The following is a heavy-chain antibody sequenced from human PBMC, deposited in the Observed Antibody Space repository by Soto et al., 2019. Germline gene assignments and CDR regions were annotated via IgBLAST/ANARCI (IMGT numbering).Heavy chain of an antibody. CDR1: GFTFSSYG. V-gene: IGHV3-30*18. J-gene: IGHJ3*02. D-gene: IGHD6-13*01. Sequence: QVQLVESGGGVVQPGRSLRLSCAASGFTFSSYGMHWVRQAPGKGLEWVAVISYDGSNKYYADSVKGRFTISRDNSKNTLYLQMNSLRAEDTAVYYCAKGLRTYSSSLDAFDIWGQGTMVTVSS. CDR2: ISYDGSNK. CDR3: AKGLRTYSSSLDAFDI.